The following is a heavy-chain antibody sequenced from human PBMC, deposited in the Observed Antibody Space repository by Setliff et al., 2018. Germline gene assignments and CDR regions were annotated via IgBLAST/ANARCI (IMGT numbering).Heavy chain of an antibody. V-gene: IGHV4-59*12. J-gene: IGHJ4*02. CDR2: IHNIGTT. Sequence: PSETLSLTCTVSGGSISRYHWSWIRQPPGKRLEWIGYIHNIGTTNYNPSLKSRVTISVDTSKNLFSLKLSSVTAADTAVDFCAHSTTFDLHHDYWGQGALVTVSS. D-gene: IGHD3-9*01. CDR1: GGSISRYH. CDR3: AHSTTFDLHHDY.